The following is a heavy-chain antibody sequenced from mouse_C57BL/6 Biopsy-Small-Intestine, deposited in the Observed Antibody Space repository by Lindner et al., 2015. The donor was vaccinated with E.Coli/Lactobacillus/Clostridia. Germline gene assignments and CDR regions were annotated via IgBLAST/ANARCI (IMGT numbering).Heavy chain of an antibody. V-gene: IGHV1-82*01. Sequence: VQLQESGPELVKPGASVKISCKVSGYSFSNSWMNWVKQRPGKGLEWIAWIYPGDGNTNYNGKFKGKATLTADKSSSTAYMQLSSLTSEDSAVYFCARSPLGLGFAYWGQGTLVTVSA. J-gene: IGHJ3*01. CDR2: IYPGDGNT. CDR3: ARSPLGLGFAY. D-gene: IGHD3-3*01. CDR1: GYSFSNSW.